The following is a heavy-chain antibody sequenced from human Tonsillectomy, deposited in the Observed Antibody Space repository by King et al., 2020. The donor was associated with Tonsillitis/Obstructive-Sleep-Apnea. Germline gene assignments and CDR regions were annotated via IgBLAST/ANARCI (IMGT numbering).Heavy chain of an antibody. J-gene: IGHJ6*02. CDR1: GFTFNTYS. CDR2: ISGSSSYI. V-gene: IGHV3-21*01. D-gene: IGHD4-17*01. Sequence: VQLVESGGGLVKPGGSLRLSCAASGFTFNTYSMNWVRQAPGKGLEWVSSISGSSSYIYYADSVKGRFTISRDNAKNSLFLQMNSLRAEDTAVYYCASAYGDTPYYFGMGAWGQGATVTLSS. CDR3: ASAYGDTPYYFGMGA.